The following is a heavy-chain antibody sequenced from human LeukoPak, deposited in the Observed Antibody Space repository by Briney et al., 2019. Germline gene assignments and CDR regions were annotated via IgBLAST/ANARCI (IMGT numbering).Heavy chain of an antibody. V-gene: IGHV4-39*01. CDR2: TYYSGST. CDR1: GGSISSSSYY. J-gene: IGHJ4*02. CDR3: ARWKVHYYGSGSYNYFDY. D-gene: IGHD3-10*01. Sequence: SETLSLTCTVSGGSISSSSYYWGWIRQPPGKGLEWIGSTYYSGSTYYNPSLKSRVSISVDTSKNQFSLKLRSVTAADTAVYYCARWKVHYYGSGSYNYFDYWGQGTLVTVSS.